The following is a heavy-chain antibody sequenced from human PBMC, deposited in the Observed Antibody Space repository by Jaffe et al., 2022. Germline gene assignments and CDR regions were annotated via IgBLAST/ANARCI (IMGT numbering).Heavy chain of an antibody. J-gene: IGHJ1*01. Sequence: QVQLVQSGAEVKKPGASVKVSCKASGYTFTSYAMHWVRQAPGQRLEWMGWINAGNGNTKYSQKFQGRVTITRDTSASTAYMELSSLRSEDTAVYYCARVPPLDGDRYGDSSPEGLSVSRGEFQHWGQGTLVTVSS. V-gene: IGHV1-3*01. CDR2: INAGNGNT. CDR3: ARVPPLDGDRYGDSSPEGLSVSRGEFQH. D-gene: IGHD4-17*01. CDR1: GYTFTSYA.